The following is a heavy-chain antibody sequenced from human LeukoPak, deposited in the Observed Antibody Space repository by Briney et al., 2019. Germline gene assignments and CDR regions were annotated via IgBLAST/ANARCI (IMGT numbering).Heavy chain of an antibody. D-gene: IGHD3-22*01. Sequence: GGSLRLSCAASGFTFSSYAMSWVRQAPGKGLEWVSAISGSGGSTYYADSVKGRFTISRDNSKNTLYLQMNSLRAEDTAVYYCAKDSEYYYDSSGYYYVMRTLDYWGQGTLVTVSS. J-gene: IGHJ4*02. CDR2: ISGSGGST. V-gene: IGHV3-23*01. CDR3: AKDSEYYYDSSGYYYVMRTLDY. CDR1: GFTFSSYA.